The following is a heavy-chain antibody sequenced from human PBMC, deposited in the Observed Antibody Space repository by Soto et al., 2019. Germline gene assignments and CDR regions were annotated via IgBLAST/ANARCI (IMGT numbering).Heavy chain of an antibody. CDR1: GITFSSYA. Sequence: GGSLRLSCAASGITFSSYAMSWVRLAPGKGLEWVSDTSGSGSTTYYADSVKGRFTISRDNSKNTLYLQMNSLRGEDTTVYYCAKENSYYYYIDVWGRGTTVTVSS. CDR2: TSGSGSTT. V-gene: IGHV3-23*01. CDR3: AKENSYYYYIDV. J-gene: IGHJ6*03.